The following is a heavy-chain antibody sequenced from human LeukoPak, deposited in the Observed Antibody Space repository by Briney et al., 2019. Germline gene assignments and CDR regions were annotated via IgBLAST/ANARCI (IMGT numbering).Heavy chain of an antibody. CDR2: IKSKTDGGTT. CDR1: GFTFSNAW. J-gene: IGHJ4*02. Sequence: GGSLRLPCAASGFTFSNAWMSWVRQAPGKGLEWVGRIKSKTDGGTTDYAAPVKGRFTISRDDSKNTLYLQMNSLKTEDTAVYYCTTIPFGGVIVPNDYWGQGTLVTVSS. D-gene: IGHD3-16*02. CDR3: TTIPFGGVIVPNDY. V-gene: IGHV3-15*01.